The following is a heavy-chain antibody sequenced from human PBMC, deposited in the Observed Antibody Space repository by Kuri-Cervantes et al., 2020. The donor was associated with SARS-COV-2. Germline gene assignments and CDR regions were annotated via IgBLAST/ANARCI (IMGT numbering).Heavy chain of an antibody. J-gene: IGHJ3*02. CDR2: IKQDGSEK. CDR3: ARDSTGSIDI. CDR1: GFTFSSYW. V-gene: IGHV3-7*01. D-gene: IGHD1-14*01. Sequence: GESLNISCAASGFTFSSYWMSWVRQAPGKGLGWVANIKQDGSEKYYVDSVKGRFTISRDNAKNSLYLQMNSLRAEDTAVYYCARDSTGSIDIWGQGTMVTVSS.